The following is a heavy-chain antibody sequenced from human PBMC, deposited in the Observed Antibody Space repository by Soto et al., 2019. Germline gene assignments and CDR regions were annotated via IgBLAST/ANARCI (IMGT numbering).Heavy chain of an antibody. D-gene: IGHD3-3*02. CDR1: GGSISSDY. CDR3: ARAKVLVESYFDY. Sequence: SETLSLTCTVSGGSISSDYWSWIRQPPGKGLEWIGYIYYSGSTNYNPSLKSRVTISVVTSKNQFSLKLNSVTAADTAVYYCARAKVLVESYFDYWGQGTLVTVSS. J-gene: IGHJ4*02. CDR2: IYYSGST. V-gene: IGHV4-59*08.